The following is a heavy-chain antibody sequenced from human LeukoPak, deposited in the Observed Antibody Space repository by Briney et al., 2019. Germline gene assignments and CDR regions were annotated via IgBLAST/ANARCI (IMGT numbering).Heavy chain of an antibody. D-gene: IGHD1-26*01. CDR2: INPSGGST. CDR1: GYTFTSYY. Sequence: ASVKVSCKASGYTFTSYYMHWVRRAPGQGLEWMGIINPSGGSTSYAQKFQGRVTMTRDTSTSTVYMELSSLRSEDTAVYYCATSGAYYYYMDVWGKGTTVTISS. J-gene: IGHJ6*03. V-gene: IGHV1-46*01. CDR3: ATSGAYYYYMDV.